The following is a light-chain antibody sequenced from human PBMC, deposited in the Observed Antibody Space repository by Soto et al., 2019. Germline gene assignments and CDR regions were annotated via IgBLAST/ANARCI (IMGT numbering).Light chain of an antibody. CDR2: EVS. V-gene: IGLV2-14*01. CDR1: SSDVGGYNY. Sequence: QYVRTQPASVSGSPGQSITISCTVTSSDVGGYNYVSWYQQHPGKAPKLMIYEVSNRPSGVSNRFSGSKSGNTASLTISGLQAEDEADYYCSSYTSSSTLVFGTGTKVTVL. CDR3: SSYTSSSTLV. J-gene: IGLJ1*01.